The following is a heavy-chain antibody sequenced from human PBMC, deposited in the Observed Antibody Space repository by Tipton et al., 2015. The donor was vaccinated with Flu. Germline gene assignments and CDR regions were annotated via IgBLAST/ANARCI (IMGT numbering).Heavy chain of an antibody. Sequence: TLSLTCTVSGGSISSYYWSWIRQPAGKGLEWIGRIYTSGSTNYNPSLKSRVTMSVDTSKNQFSLKLSSVTAADTAVYYCARETIDYDFWSGPSGGYMDVWGKGTTVTVSS. CDR3: ARETIDYDFWSGPSGGYMDV. D-gene: IGHD3-3*01. V-gene: IGHV4-4*07. J-gene: IGHJ6*03. CDR1: GGSISSYY. CDR2: IYTSGST.